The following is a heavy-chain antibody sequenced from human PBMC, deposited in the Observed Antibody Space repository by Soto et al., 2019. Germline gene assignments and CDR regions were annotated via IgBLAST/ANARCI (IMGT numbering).Heavy chain of an antibody. CDR1: GGSVSSGSYY. Sequence: QVQLQESGPGLVKPSETLSLTCTVSGGSVSSGSYYWSWIRQPPGKGLEWIGYIYYSGSTNYNPSLTSRVTISVDTSKNQSSLKLSSVTAADTAVYYCARAGLGDGSDYWGQGTLVTVSS. D-gene: IGHD1-26*01. CDR3: ARAGLGDGSDY. V-gene: IGHV4-61*01. J-gene: IGHJ4*02. CDR2: IYYSGST.